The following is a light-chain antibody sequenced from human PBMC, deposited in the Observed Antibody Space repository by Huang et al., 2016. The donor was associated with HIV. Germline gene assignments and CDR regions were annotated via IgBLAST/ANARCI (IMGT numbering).Light chain of an antibody. Sequence: EIVLTQSPATLSLSPGESPTLSCRASQHISGYLAWYQQKPGQAPRLLLYDASIRATGIPVRFSGSGSGTDFTFSISSLEPEDFAFYYCQQRAGWPLTFGGGTKVEIK. CDR2: DAS. CDR3: QQRAGWPLT. J-gene: IGKJ4*01. V-gene: IGKV3-11*01. CDR1: QHISGY.